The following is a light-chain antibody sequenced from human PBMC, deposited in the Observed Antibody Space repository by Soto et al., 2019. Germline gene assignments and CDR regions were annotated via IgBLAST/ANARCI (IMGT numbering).Light chain of an antibody. Sequence: EIVLTQSPGTRSLSPGERATLSCRASQSVSSSYLAWYQQKPCQAPRLLIYGASTRATGIPARFSGSGSGTEFTLTISRLQSEDFAVYYCQQYNNWPRTFGQGTKVDI. CDR2: GAS. CDR1: QSVSSSY. CDR3: QQYNNWPRT. V-gene: IGKV3-15*01. J-gene: IGKJ1*01.